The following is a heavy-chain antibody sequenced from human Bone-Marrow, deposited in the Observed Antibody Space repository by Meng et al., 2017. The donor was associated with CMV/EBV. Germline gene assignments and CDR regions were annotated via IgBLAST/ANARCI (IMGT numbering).Heavy chain of an antibody. CDR2: ISYDGSNK. J-gene: IGHJ4*02. CDR3: ARVLGGATATGY. Sequence: GGSLRLSCAASGFTFSSYAMHWVRQAPGKGLEWVAIISYDGSNKYYADSVKGRFTIPRDNSKNTLYLQMNSLRAEDTAVYYCARVLGGATATGYWGQGTRVTVSS. V-gene: IGHV3-30*04. CDR1: GFTFSSYA. D-gene: IGHD1-26*01.